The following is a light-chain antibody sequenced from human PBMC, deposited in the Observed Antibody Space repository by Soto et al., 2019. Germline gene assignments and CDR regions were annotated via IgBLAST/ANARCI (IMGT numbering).Light chain of an antibody. Sequence: SYELTQPPSVSVAPGQTATITCAGDDSRTKNVHWYQQKQGQAPLLVVYDVSGRPSGIPERVSGSNSGNTATLTISSVEAGDAADYFCPVWDSTSDLVFGGGTKLTVL. V-gene: IGLV3-21*02. CDR2: DVS. J-gene: IGLJ3*02. CDR1: DSRTKN. CDR3: PVWDSTSDLV.